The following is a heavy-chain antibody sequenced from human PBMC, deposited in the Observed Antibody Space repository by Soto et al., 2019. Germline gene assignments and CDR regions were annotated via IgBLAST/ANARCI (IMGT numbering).Heavy chain of an antibody. Sequence: GWSLRLSCVASVFTFISYAMTWVRQAPGKGLEWVSAISGGDGSPSYADSVKGRFTISRDNSKNTLYLHMNSLRADDTAAYYCAKWHTYNYDSLAFSGCDCWGQGTQVTVYS. V-gene: IGHV3-23*01. CDR1: VFTFISYA. D-gene: IGHD3-16*01. CDR2: ISGGDGSP. CDR3: AKWHTYNYDSLAFSGCDC. J-gene: IGHJ4*02.